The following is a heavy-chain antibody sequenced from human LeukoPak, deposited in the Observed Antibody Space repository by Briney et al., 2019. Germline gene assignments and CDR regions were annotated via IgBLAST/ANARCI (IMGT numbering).Heavy chain of an antibody. J-gene: IGHJ4*02. D-gene: IGHD3-3*01. V-gene: IGHV1-18*04. Sequence: ASVKVSCKASGYTFTSYYMHWVRQAPGQGLEWMGWISAYNGNTNYAQELQGRVTMTTDTSTSTAYMELRSLRSDDTAVYYCARGDKYYDFWSGYYIEDYWGQGTLVTVSS. CDR3: ARGDKYYDFWSGYYIEDY. CDR2: ISAYNGNT. CDR1: GYTFTSYY.